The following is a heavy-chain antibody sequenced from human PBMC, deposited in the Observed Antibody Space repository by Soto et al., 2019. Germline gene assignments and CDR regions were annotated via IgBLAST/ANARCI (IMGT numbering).Heavy chain of an antibody. Sequence: XSVKVSCKASGYTFTSYGISWVRQAPGQGLEWMGWISAYNGNTNYAQKLQGRVTMTTDTTTSTAYMELRSLRSDDTAVYYCAREGWLSGGDCYDYWGQGTLVTVSS. CDR3: AREGWLSGGDCYDY. CDR1: GYTFTSYG. V-gene: IGHV1-18*01. D-gene: IGHD2-15*01. CDR2: ISAYNGNT. J-gene: IGHJ4*02.